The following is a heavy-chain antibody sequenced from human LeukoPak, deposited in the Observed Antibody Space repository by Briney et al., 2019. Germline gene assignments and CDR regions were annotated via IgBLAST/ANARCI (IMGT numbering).Heavy chain of an antibody. CDR1: GGSFSGYY. J-gene: IGHJ4*02. V-gene: IGHV4-34*01. D-gene: IGHD3-22*01. CDR3: ARAYYYDSSGFMYYFDY. CDR2: INHSGST. Sequence: SETLSLTCAVYGGSFSGYYCSWIRQPPGKGLEWIGEINHSGSTNYNPSLKSRVTISVDTSKNQFSLKLSSVTAADTAVYYCARAYYYDSSGFMYYFDYWGQGTLVTVSS.